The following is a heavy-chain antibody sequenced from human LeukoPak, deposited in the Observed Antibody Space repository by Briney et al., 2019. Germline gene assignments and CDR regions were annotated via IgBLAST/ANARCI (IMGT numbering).Heavy chain of an antibody. CDR1: GGSISSYY. CDR3: ARFQVPYYYDSSGYYHYFDY. D-gene: IGHD3-22*01. V-gene: IGHV4-59*08. Sequence: PSETLSLTCTVSGGSISSYYWSWIRQPPGKGLEWIGYIYYSGSTNYNPSLKSRVTISVDTSKNQFSLKLSSVTAADTAVYYCARFQVPYYYDSSGYYHYFDYWGQGTLVTVPS. CDR2: IYYSGST. J-gene: IGHJ4*02.